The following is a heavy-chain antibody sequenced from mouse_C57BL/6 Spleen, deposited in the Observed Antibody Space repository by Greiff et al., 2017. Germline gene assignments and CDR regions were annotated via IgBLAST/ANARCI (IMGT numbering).Heavy chain of an antibody. CDR2: IDPSDSYT. CDR3: AARYYGSLFGC. J-gene: IGHJ2*01. V-gene: IGHV1-69*01. CDR1: GYIFTSYW. D-gene: IGHD1-1*01. Sequence: QVHVKQPGAELVMPGALVKLSCKASGYIFTSYWTHWVKQRPGQVLECIGEIDPSDSYTNYNQKFKGKSTLTVDKSSSTAYMQLSSLTSEDSEVYYCAARYYGSLFGCWGQGTTLTVSS.